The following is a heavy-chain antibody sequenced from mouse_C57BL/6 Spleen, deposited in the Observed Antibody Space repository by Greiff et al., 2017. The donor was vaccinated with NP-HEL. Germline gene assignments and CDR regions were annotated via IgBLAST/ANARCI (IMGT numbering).Heavy chain of an antibody. V-gene: IGHV1-15*01. D-gene: IGHD1-1*01. CDR1: GYTFTDYE. J-gene: IGHJ3*01. CDR2: IDPETGGT. CDR3: TRSLYYGSSYGFAY. Sequence: VQLQQSGAELVRPGASVTLSCKASGYTFTDYEMHWVKQTPVHGLEWIGAIDPETGGTAYNQKFKGKAILTADKSSSTAYMELRSLTSEDSAVYYCTRSLYYGSSYGFAYWGQGTLVTVSA.